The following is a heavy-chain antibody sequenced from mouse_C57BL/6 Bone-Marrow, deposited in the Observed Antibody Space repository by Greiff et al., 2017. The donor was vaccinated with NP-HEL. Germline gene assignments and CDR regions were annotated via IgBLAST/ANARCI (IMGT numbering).Heavy chain of an antibody. D-gene: IGHD2-3*01. J-gene: IGHJ3*01. Sequence: VQLQESGPELVRPGASVKLSCKASGYTFTSYWMQWVKQRPGQGLEWIGEIDPSDSYTNYNQKFKGKATLTVDTSSSTAYMPLSSLTSEDSAVYYCAGLLPLAYWGQGTLVTVSA. V-gene: IGHV1-50*01. CDR2: IDPSDSYT. CDR1: GYTFTSYW. CDR3: AGLLPLAY.